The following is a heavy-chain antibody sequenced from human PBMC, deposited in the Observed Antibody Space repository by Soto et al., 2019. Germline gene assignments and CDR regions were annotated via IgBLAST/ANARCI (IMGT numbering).Heavy chain of an antibody. CDR2: IIPIFGTA. J-gene: IGHJ6*02. Sequence: ASVKVSCKASGGTFSSYAISWVRQAPGQGLEWMGGIIPIFGTANYAQKSQGRVKITADTSTSTAYMELSSLRSEDTAMYYCATRGNSGYDPRGAYYYYYGMDVRGQGTTVTVSS. CDR3: ATRGNSGYDPRGAYYYYYGMDV. D-gene: IGHD5-12*01. V-gene: IGHV1-69*06. CDR1: GGTFSSYA.